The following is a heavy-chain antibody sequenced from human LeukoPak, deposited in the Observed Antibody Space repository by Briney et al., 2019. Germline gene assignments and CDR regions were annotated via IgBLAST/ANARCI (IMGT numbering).Heavy chain of an antibody. Sequence: SETLSLTCTVSGGSISSSSYYWGWIRQPPGKGLEWIGSIYYSGSTYYNPSLKSRVTMSVDTSKNQFSLKLSSVTAADTAVYYCARAYYYGSGSYGLDYWGQGTLVTVSS. V-gene: IGHV4-39*07. CDR3: ARAYYYGSGSYGLDY. D-gene: IGHD3-10*01. J-gene: IGHJ4*02. CDR2: IYYSGST. CDR1: GGSISSSSYY.